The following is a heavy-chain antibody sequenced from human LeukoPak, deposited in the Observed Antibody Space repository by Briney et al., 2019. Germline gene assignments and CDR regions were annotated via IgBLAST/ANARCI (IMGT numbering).Heavy chain of an antibody. CDR3: ARGLNGQNGDYYYYGMDV. V-gene: IGHV4-59*08. Sequence: SVTLSLTCTVSGGSISRYYWSWIREPPGKGLEGIGYNYYSGSTNYNPSLTSRVTISVDTSKNQFSLKLSSVTAADTAVYYCARGLNGQNGDYYYYGMDVWGQGTTVTVSS. CDR1: GGSISRYY. CDR2: NYYSGST. J-gene: IGHJ6*02. D-gene: IGHD4-17*01.